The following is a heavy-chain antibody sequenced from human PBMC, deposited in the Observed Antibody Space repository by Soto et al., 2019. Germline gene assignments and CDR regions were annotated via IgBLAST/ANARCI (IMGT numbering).Heavy chain of an antibody. D-gene: IGHD3-22*01. CDR2: IYYSGST. CDR1: GGSISSYY. CDR3: ARVDDSSGYLTD. J-gene: IGHJ4*02. Sequence: QVQLQESGPGLVKPSETLSLTCTVSGGSISSYYWSWIRQPPGKGLEWIGYIYYSGSTNYNPSLKSRVTISVDTSKNQFSLKLSSVTAADTAVYYCARVDDSSGYLTDWGQGTLVTVSS. V-gene: IGHV4-59*01.